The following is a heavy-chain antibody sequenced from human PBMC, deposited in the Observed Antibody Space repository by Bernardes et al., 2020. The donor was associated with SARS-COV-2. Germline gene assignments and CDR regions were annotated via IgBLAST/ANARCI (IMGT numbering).Heavy chain of an antibody. J-gene: IGHJ6*02. V-gene: IGHV3-21*01. D-gene: IGHD5-18*01. CDR1: GFTFSSYS. Sequence: GGPLRLSCAASGFTFSSYSMNWVRQAPGKGLEWVSSISSSSSYIYYADSVKGRFTISRDNAKNSLYLQMNSLRAEDTAVYYCARYSSYYYYYGMDVWGQGTTVTVSS. CDR2: ISSSSSYI. CDR3: ARYSSYYYYYGMDV.